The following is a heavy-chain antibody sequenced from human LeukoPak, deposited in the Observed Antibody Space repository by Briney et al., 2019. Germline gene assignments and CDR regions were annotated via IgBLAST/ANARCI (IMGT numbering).Heavy chain of an antibody. CDR3: ARSSLRVGATRPDPDY. Sequence: GASVKVSCKASGYTFTGYYMHWVRQAPGQGLEWMGWINPNSGGTNYAQKFQGRVTMTRNTSISTAYMELSRLRSDDTAVYYCARSSLRVGATRPDPDYWGQGTLVTVSS. J-gene: IGHJ4*02. CDR1: GYTFTGYY. V-gene: IGHV1-2*02. D-gene: IGHD1-26*01. CDR2: INPNSGGT.